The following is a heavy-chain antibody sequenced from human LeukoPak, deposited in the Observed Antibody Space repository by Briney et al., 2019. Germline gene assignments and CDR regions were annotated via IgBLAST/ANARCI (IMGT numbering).Heavy chain of an antibody. CDR1: GYTFTSYG. CDR2: ISTYNGNT. Sequence: APVKVSCKASGYTFTSYGISWVRQAPGQGLEWMGWISTYNGNTNYAQKLQGRVTMTTDTSTSTAYMELRSLRSDDTAVYYCAKGVGSGASNWFDPWGQGTLVTVSS. CDR3: AKGVGSGASNWFDP. D-gene: IGHD2-15*01. V-gene: IGHV1-18*01. J-gene: IGHJ5*02.